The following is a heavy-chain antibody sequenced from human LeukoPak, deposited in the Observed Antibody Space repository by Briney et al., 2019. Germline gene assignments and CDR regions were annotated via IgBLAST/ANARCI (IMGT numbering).Heavy chain of an antibody. CDR3: ARDLTIFGVVIIGSDYYYGMDV. CDR2: INPNSGGT. Sequence: ASVKVSCKASGYTFTGYYMHWVRQAPGQGLEWMGRINPNSGGTNYAQKLQGRVTMTTDTSTSTAYMELRSLRSDDTAVYYCARDLTIFGVVIIGSDYYYGMDVWGQGTTVTVSS. CDR1: GYTFTGYY. J-gene: IGHJ6*02. D-gene: IGHD3-3*01. V-gene: IGHV1-2*06.